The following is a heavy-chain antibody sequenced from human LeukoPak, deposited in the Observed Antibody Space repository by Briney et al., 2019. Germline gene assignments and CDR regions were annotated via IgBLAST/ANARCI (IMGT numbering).Heavy chain of an antibody. J-gene: IGHJ4*02. CDR3: ARVSMIVVVIDY. Sequence: PSQTLSLTCAVSGVSISSGGYSWRWIRQPPGKGLEWIGYIYHSGSTYYNPSLKSRVTISVDRSKNQFSLKLSSVTAADTAVYYCARVSMIVVVIDYWGQGTLVTVSS. CDR2: IYHSGST. CDR1: GVSISSGGYS. D-gene: IGHD3-22*01. V-gene: IGHV4-30-2*01.